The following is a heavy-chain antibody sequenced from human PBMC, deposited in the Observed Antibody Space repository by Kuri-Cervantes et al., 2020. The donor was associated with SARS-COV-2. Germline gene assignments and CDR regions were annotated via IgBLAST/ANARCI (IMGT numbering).Heavy chain of an antibody. CDR1: GGTFSSYA. D-gene: IGHD3-3*01. CDR3: ARVVTYYDFWSGSYTNAFET. J-gene: IGHJ3*02. CDR2: IIPIFGTA. V-gene: IGHV1-69*05. Sequence: SVKVSCKASGGTFSSYAISWVRQAPGQGLEWMGGIIPIFGTANYAQKFQGRVTITTDESTSTAYMEQSSLRSEDTAVYFCARVVTYYDFWSGSYTNAFETWGQGTMVTVSS.